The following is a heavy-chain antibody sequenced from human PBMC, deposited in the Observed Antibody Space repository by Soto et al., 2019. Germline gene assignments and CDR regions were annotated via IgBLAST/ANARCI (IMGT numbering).Heavy chain of an antibody. Sequence: PWGSLRLSCAASGFTFSSYGMHWVRQAPGKGLEWVAVISYDGSNKYYADSVKCRFTISRDNSKNTLYLQMNSLRAEDTAVYYCATTDYWGQGTLVTVSS. J-gene: IGHJ4*02. CDR3: ATTDY. V-gene: IGHV3-30*03. CDR1: GFTFSSYG. CDR2: ISYDGSNK.